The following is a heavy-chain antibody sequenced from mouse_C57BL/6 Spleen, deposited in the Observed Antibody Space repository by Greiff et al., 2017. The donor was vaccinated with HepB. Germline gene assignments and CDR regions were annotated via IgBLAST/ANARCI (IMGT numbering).Heavy chain of an antibody. Sequence: QVQLQQSGAELVRPGASVTLSCKASGYTFTDYEMHWVKQTPVHGLEWIGAIDPETGGTAYNQKFKGKAILTADKSSSTAYVELRSLTSEDSAVYYCTRPYYSNYWFAYWGQGTLVTVSA. CDR1: GYTFTDYE. V-gene: IGHV1-15*01. D-gene: IGHD2-5*01. J-gene: IGHJ3*01. CDR3: TRPYYSNYWFAY. CDR2: IDPETGGT.